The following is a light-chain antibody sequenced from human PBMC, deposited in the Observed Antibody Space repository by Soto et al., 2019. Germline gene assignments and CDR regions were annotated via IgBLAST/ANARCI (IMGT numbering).Light chain of an antibody. Sequence: EVVLTRSTVTLSLSPGERATLSCRASQSFRGLLAWYQQKPGQAPRLLIYDAYNRATGIPPRFSGSGSGTDLTLTISSLEPEDSEVYYCQQRHMWPITFGQGTRLEIK. CDR3: QQRHMWPIT. CDR2: DAY. CDR1: QSFRGL. J-gene: IGKJ5*01. V-gene: IGKV3-11*01.